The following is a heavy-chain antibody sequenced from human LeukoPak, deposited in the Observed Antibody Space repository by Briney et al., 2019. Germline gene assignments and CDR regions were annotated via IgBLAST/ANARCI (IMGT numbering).Heavy chain of an antibody. D-gene: IGHD3-10*01. CDR2: ISYDGSNK. V-gene: IGHV3-30*10. CDR1: GFTFSSYT. J-gene: IGHJ4*02. Sequence: GRTLRLSRAVSGFTFSSYTMDCGPHAPREGHEGVSGISYDGSNKFYTDSLKVRFTLSRDNSKNTLYLQLNSLRIEDTAVYYCGRGSVGFGELNYWGQGTLVTVSS. CDR3: GRGSVGFGELNY.